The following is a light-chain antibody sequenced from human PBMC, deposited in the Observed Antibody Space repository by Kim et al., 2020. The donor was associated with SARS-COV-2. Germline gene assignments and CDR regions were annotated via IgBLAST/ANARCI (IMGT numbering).Light chain of an antibody. CDR3: QQYGSSPGT. J-gene: IGKJ2*01. CDR1: QSVSSSY. V-gene: IGKV3-20*01. CDR2: GAS. Sequence: LSPGERAALSCRASQSVSSSYLAWYQQKPGQAPRLLIYGASSRATGIPDRFSGSGSGTDFTLTISRLEPEDFAVYYCQQYGSSPGTFGQGTKLEI.